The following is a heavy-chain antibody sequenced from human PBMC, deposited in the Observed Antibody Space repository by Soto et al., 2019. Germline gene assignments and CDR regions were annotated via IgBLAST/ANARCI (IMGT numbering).Heavy chain of an antibody. CDR1: GFTFNTYG. D-gene: IGHD3-16*01. V-gene: IGHV3-30*18. CDR3: VKGATGGPRGYFDL. CDR2: TSYDGSNK. Sequence: QVQLVESGGGVVQPGRSLRLSCAASGFTFNTYGMHWVRQAPGKGLEWVAVTSYDGSNKYYADSVKGRFTISRDNAKNTLYVEMNSRRAEDTAVYYCVKGATGGPRGYFDLWGRGTLVTVSS. J-gene: IGHJ2*01.